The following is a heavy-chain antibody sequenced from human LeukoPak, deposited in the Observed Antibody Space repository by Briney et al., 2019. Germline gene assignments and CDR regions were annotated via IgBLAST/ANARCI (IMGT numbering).Heavy chain of an antibody. D-gene: IGHD2-2*01. CDR1: GGTFCSYA. CDR3: ASSYCSSTSCYAPPFDY. V-gene: IGHV1-69*13. Sequence: ASVKVSCKASGGTFCSYAISWVRQAPGQGLEWMGGIIPIFGTANYAQKFQGRVTITADESTSTAYMELSSLRSEDTAVYYCASSYCSSTSCYAPPFDYWGQGTLVTVSS. J-gene: IGHJ4*02. CDR2: IIPIFGTA.